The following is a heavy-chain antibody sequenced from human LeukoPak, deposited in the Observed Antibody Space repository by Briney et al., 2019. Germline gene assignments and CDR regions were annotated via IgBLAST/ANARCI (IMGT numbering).Heavy chain of an antibody. V-gene: IGHV7-4-1*02. J-gene: IGHJ6*03. D-gene: IGHD6-19*01. CDR3: ARVKSYSSGWRGREDYYYYMDV. Sequence: ASVKVSCKASGYPFTSYFMHWVRQAPGQGLEWMGWINTNSGNPTYAQGFTGRFVFSSDTSVSTAYLQITSLKAEDTAVYYCARVKSYSSGWRGREDYYYYMDVWGKGTAVTVSS. CDR2: INTNSGNP. CDR1: GYPFTSYF.